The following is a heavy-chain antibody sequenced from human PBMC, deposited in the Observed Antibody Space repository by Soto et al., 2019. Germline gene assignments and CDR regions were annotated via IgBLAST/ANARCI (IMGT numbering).Heavy chain of an antibody. D-gene: IGHD5-12*01. CDR2: ISNRGDTT. CDR1: GITFSSYA. CDR3: AKDKEVATIGGAFDD. J-gene: IGHJ4*02. Sequence: EVQLLESGGGLVQPGGSLRLSCAASGITFSSYAMNWVRQAPGKGLEWVSVISNRGDTTYYADSVKGRFTISRDNSKYALYLQLNSLRAEAAAMYYRAKDKEVATIGGAFDDWGQGTLLPVSS. V-gene: IGHV3-23*01.